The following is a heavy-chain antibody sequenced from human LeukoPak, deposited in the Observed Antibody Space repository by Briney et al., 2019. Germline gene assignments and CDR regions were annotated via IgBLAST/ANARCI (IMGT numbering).Heavy chain of an antibody. J-gene: IGHJ4*02. CDR3: ARPRGCGTSRCNNFDY. V-gene: IGHV3-7*01. CDR1: GFIFSDFS. D-gene: IGHD2-21*01. CDR2: MNEYGSEI. Sequence: GGSLRLSCAVSGFIFSDFSMSWVRQAPGKGLEWVAKMNEYGSEIFYVDSVKGRFTISRDNAKNSLYLQMNRLRAEDTAVYYCARPRGCGTSRCNNFDYWGQGTLVTVS.